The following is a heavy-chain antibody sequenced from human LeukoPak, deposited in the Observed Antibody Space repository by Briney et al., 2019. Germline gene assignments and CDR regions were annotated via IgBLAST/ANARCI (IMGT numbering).Heavy chain of an antibody. V-gene: IGHV3-13*01. Sequence: PGGSLRLSCAASGFTFSTYDMHWVRHVSGKGLEWVSSIGTIGDTFYPGSVKGRFTISRENAKNSLYLQINGLRAGDTAVYYCARATVIGNAPVPGYMDDWGKGTTVTVSS. CDR2: IGTIGDT. CDR3: ARATVIGNAPVPGYMDD. CDR1: GFTFSTYD. D-gene: IGHD2-21*01. J-gene: IGHJ6*03.